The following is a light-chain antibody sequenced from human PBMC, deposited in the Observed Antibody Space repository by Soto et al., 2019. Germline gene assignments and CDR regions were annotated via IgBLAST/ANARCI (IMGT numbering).Light chain of an antibody. CDR1: QSVRDN. Sequence: ETVMTQSPATLSVSPGGRATLSCRASQSVRDNVAWYQQQTGQAPRLLIYGSSIRATGIPARFSGSGSETELTLTISSLQSEDFALYFCQQYDNWPLTVGGGTKVEVK. V-gene: IGKV3-15*01. J-gene: IGKJ4*01. CDR2: GSS. CDR3: QQYDNWPLT.